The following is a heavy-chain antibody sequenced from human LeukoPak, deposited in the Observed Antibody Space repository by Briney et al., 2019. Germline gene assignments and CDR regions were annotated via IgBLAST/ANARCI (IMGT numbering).Heavy chain of an antibody. CDR2: INPNSGAT. CDR1: GYTFTGYY. V-gene: IGHV1-2*02. CDR3: ARFGSAGY. J-gene: IGHJ4*02. Sequence: ASVKVSCKASGYTFTGYYIHWVRQAPGQGLEWMGCINPNSGATNYAQKFQGRVTMTRDTSINTAYMELSRLISDDTAVYYCARFGSAGYWGQGTLVTVSS. D-gene: IGHD3-16*01.